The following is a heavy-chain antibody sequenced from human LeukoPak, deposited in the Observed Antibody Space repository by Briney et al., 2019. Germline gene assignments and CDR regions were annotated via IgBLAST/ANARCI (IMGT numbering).Heavy chain of an antibody. D-gene: IGHD5-12*01. Sequence: PGGSLRLSCAASGFTFTTYAMTWVRQAPGKGPEWVSSISGSGGRTYYADSLKSRFTISRDNSKNTLYLQMNSLRVEDTAVYYCAIGPPYGGYSDWGQGTLVTVSS. CDR1: GFTFTTYA. V-gene: IGHV3-23*01. CDR2: ISGSGGRT. J-gene: IGHJ4*02. CDR3: AIGPPYGGYSD.